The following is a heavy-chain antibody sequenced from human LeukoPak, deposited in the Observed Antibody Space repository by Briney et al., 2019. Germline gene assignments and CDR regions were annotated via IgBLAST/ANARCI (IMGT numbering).Heavy chain of an antibody. CDR3: AKSSSGGWYLLGDAFDI. J-gene: IGHJ3*02. CDR1: GFTFSNYA. CDR2: ISGSGGTT. Sequence: PGGSLRLSCAATGFTFSNYAMSWVRQAPGKGLEWVSTISGSGGTTYYADSVKGRFTISRDSSKNTLYLQMNSLRAEDTAVYYCAKSSSGGWYLLGDAFDIWGQGTMVTVSS. D-gene: IGHD6-19*01. V-gene: IGHV3-23*01.